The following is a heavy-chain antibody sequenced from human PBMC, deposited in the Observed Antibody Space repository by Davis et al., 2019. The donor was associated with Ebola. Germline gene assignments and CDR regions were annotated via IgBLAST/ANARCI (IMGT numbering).Heavy chain of an antibody. V-gene: IGHV3-21*04. J-gene: IGHJ4*02. CDR2: ISSSSSYI. CDR1: GFTFSSYS. CDR3: ARGARLYFDY. D-gene: IGHD3-16*01. Sequence: GGSLRLSCAASGFTFSSYSMNWVRQAPGKGLEWVSSISSSSSYIYYADSVKGRFTISRDNAKNSLYLQMNSLRAEDTTVYYCARGARLYFDYWGQGTLVTVSS.